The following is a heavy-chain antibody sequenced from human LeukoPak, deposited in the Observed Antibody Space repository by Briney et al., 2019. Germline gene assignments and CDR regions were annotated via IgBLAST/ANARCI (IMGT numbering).Heavy chain of an antibody. J-gene: IGHJ6*03. CDR1: GGTFSSYA. V-gene: IGHV1-69*05. CDR2: IIPIFGTA. CDR3: ARALLGDFWSGYPPPHHPEGYYYYMDV. D-gene: IGHD3-3*01. Sequence: ASVKVSCKASGGTFSSYAISWVRQAPGQGLEWMGGIIPIFGTANYAQKFQGRVTITTDESTSTAYMELSSLRSEDTAVYYCARALLGDFWSGYPPPHHPEGYYYYMDVWGKGTTVTVSS.